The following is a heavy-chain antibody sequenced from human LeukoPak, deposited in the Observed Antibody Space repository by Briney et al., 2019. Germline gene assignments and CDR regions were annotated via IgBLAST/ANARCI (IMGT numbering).Heavy chain of an antibody. V-gene: IGHV4-61*03. D-gene: IGHD1-1*01. CDR3: ARGLSTGREDYFDF. Sequence: SETLSLICSVSGASVSDGSYYWSWIRQPPGKGLEWLGFLYYSGRTNYSPSLSGRVSTSIDTSKNHFSLNLTSVTAADTAVYYCARGLSTGREDYFDFWGQGTLVSVSS. CDR2: LYYSGRT. CDR1: GASVSDGSYY. J-gene: IGHJ4*02.